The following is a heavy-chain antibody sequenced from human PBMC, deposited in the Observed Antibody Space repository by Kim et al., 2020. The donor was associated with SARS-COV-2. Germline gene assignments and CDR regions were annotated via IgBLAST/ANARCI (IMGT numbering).Heavy chain of an antibody. CDR1: GFTFSDYY. CDR3: ATSDPSVVVVAATLTDY. Sequence: GGSLRLSCAASGFTFSDYYMSWIRQAPGKGLEWASYISSSGSTIYYADSVKGRFTISRDNAKNSLYLQMNSLRAEDTAVYYCATSDPSVVVVAATLTDYWGQGTLVTVSS. CDR2: ISSSGSTI. J-gene: IGHJ4*02. V-gene: IGHV3-11*01. D-gene: IGHD2-15*01.